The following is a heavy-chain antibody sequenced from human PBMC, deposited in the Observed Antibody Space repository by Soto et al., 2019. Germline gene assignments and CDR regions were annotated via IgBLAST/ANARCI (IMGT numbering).Heavy chain of an antibody. CDR1: GFAFTNYG. CDR2: ISNDGSKK. CDR3: ARDVAMPTGLGLGY. D-gene: IGHD6-19*01. J-gene: IGHJ4*01. V-gene: IGHV3-30*03. Sequence: GGSLRISCAASGFAFTNYGIHWVRQAPGKGLEWVAHISNDGSKKFYGDSVKGRFTISRDNSENTVYLQMTSLRPDDTAVFYCARDVAMPTGLGLGYWGQGTLVTVSS.